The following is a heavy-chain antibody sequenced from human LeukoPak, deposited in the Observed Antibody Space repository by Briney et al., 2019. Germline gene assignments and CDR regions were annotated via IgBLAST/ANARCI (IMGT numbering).Heavy chain of an antibody. CDR3: ARDIGSGSYQFDY. V-gene: IGHV3-21*01. J-gene: IGHJ4*02. CDR2: ISSSSSYI. Sequence: TGGSLRLSCAASGFTFSSYSMNWVRQAPGKGLEWVSSISSSSSYIYYADSVKGRFTISRDNAKNSLYLQMNSLRAEDTAVYYCARDIGSGSYQFDYWGPGTLVTVSS. D-gene: IGHD3-10*01. CDR1: GFTFSSYS.